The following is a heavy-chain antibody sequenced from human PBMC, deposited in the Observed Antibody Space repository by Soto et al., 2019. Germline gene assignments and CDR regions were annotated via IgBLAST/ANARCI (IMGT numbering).Heavy chain of an antibody. J-gene: IGHJ6*02. V-gene: IGHV3-30-3*01. CDR3: ARPVEPFYYYGMDV. CDR1: GFTFSTYA. CDR2: ISYDGSDK. Sequence: PWGSLRLSCAASGFTFSTYAMEWVRQAPGKGLDWVALISYDGSDKYYADSVKGRFTISRDNSKNTLYLQMNSLRLEDTAVYYCARPVEPFYYYGMDVWGQGTTVTVSS.